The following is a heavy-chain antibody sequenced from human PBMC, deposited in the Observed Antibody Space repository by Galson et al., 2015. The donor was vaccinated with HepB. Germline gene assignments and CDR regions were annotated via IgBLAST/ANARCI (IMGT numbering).Heavy chain of an antibody. J-gene: IGHJ6*03. V-gene: IGHV4-34*01. CDR3: ARGCTYYDILTGSGNYMDV. D-gene: IGHD3-9*01. Sequence: SETLSLTCAVYGGSFSGYYWSWIRQPPGKGLEWIGEINHSGSTNYNPSLKSRVTISVGTSKNQFSLKLSSVTAADTAVYYCARGCTYYDILTGSGNYMDVWGKGTTVTVSS. CDR1: GGSFSGYY. CDR2: INHSGST.